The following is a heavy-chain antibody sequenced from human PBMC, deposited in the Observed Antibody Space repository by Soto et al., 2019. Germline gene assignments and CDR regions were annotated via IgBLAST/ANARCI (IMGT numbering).Heavy chain of an antibody. J-gene: IGHJ6*02. V-gene: IGHV3-23*01. CDR2: ISGSGGST. Sequence: PGGSLRLSCAASGFTFSSYAMSWVRQAPGKGLEWVSAISGSGGSTYYADSVKGRFTISRDNSKNTLYLQMNSLRAEDTAVYYCAKHRITMIVVPAAYGMDVWGQGTTVTVSS. CDR3: AKHRITMIVVPAAYGMDV. CDR1: GFTFSSYA. D-gene: IGHD2-2*01.